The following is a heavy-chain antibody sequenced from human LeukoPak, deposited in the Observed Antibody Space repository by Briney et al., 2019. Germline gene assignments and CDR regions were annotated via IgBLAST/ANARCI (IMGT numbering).Heavy chain of an antibody. J-gene: IGHJ4*02. V-gene: IGHV1-18*01. CDR1: GYTFTSYG. CDR2: ISAYNGNT. CDR3: ARDGGDIVIVPAASDY. Sequence: ASVKVSYKASGYTFTSYGISWVRQAPGQGLEWMGWISAYNGNTNYAQKLQGRVTMTTDTSTSTAYMELRSLRSDDTAVYYCARDGGDIVIVPAASDYWGQGTLVTVSS. D-gene: IGHD2-2*01.